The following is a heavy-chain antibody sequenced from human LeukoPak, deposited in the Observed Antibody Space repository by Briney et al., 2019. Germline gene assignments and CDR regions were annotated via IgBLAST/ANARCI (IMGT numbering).Heavy chain of an antibody. Sequence: SETLSLTCAVYSGSFSGYYWSWIRQPPGKGLEWIGEINHSGSTNYNPSLKSRVTISVDTSKNQFSLKLSSVTAADTAVYYCARRYCSSTSCYYDYWGQGTLVTVSS. CDR3: ARRYCSSTSCYYDY. V-gene: IGHV4-34*01. CDR2: INHSGST. J-gene: IGHJ4*02. CDR1: SGSFSGYY. D-gene: IGHD2-2*01.